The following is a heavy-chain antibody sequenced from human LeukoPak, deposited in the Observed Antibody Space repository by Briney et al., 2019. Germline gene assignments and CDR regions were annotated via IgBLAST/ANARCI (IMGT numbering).Heavy chain of an antibody. J-gene: IGHJ4*02. D-gene: IGHD3-22*01. V-gene: IGHV1-8*01. Sequence: ASVKVSCKASGYTFTNYEITWVRKASGQGLEWMGSMDPGSGKTAYAQDLQGRITMTRSTSITTAYMELTNLTPEDTAVYYCARGLGSYDSSELTWPMISFWGQGTLVTVSS. CDR1: GYTFTNYE. CDR2: MDPGSGKT. CDR3: ARGLGSYDSSELTWPMISF.